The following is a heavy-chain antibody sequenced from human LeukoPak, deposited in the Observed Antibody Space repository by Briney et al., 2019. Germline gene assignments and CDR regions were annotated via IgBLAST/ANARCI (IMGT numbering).Heavy chain of an antibody. D-gene: IGHD5-18*01. CDR1: GYTFTVYY. CDR3: ARGISRQLWFLENWLDP. V-gene: IGHV1-2*04. Sequence: ASVKVSCKTSGYTFTVYYMHWVRQAPGQGLEWMGRINPTSGGAIYAQKFQGWVTMTRDTSISTAYMELGRLRSDDTAVYYCARGISRQLWFLENWLDPWGQGTLVTVSS. CDR2: INPTSGGA. J-gene: IGHJ5*02.